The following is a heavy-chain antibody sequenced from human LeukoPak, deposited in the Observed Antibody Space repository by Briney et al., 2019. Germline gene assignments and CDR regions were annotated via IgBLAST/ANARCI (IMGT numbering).Heavy chain of an antibody. V-gene: IGHV4-39*01. CDR3: ARLSSWYLYYFDY. Sequence: SETLSLTCTVSGVSISSSNSYWGWIRQPPGKGLEWIGSIYYSGSTYYNPSLKSRVTISVDTSKNQFSLKLSSVTAADTAVYYCARLSSWYLYYFDYWGQGTLVTVSS. CDR1: GVSISSSNSY. CDR2: IYYSGST. J-gene: IGHJ4*02. D-gene: IGHD6-13*01.